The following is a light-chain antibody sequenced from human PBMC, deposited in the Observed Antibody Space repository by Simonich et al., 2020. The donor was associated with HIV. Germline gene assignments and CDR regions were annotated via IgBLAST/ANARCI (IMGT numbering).Light chain of an antibody. CDR2: KDS. J-gene: IGLJ3*02. V-gene: IGLV3-25*03. CDR1: ALPKQY. CDR3: QSADSSGTWV. Sequence: SYELTQPPSVSVSPGQTARITCSGDALPKQYAYWYQQKPGQGPVLAIYKDSERPSGIPERFSGSSSGTTVTLTISGVQAEDEADYYCQSADSSGTWVFGGGTKLTVL.